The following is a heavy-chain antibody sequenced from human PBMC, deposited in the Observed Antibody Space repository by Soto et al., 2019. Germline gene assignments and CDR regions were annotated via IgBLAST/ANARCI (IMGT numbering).Heavy chain of an antibody. V-gene: IGHV3-23*01. Sequence: GGSLRLSCTASGFTFSSYAMSWVRQAPGKELEWVSTISGNSGKTNYAESVKGRFSISRDNSKNTVHLQLDSLRAEDTAVDFCAKLGFVLMELYYFHQWGQGTLVTVSS. J-gene: IGHJ4*02. CDR3: AKLGFVLMELYYFHQ. D-gene: IGHD2-8*01. CDR1: GFTFSSYA. CDR2: ISGNSGKT.